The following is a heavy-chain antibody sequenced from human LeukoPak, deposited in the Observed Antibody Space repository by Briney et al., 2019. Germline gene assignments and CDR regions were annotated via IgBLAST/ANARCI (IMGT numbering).Heavy chain of an antibody. CDR2: FDPEDGET. Sequence: ASVKVSCKVSGYTLTELSMHWVRQAPGKGLEWMGGFDPEDGETIYAQKFQGRVTMTEDTSTDTAYMELSSLRSEDTAVYYCATAHSGSYPPNFDYWGQGTLVTVSS. CDR3: ATAHSGSYPPNFDY. J-gene: IGHJ4*02. V-gene: IGHV1-24*01. CDR1: GYTLTELS. D-gene: IGHD1-26*01.